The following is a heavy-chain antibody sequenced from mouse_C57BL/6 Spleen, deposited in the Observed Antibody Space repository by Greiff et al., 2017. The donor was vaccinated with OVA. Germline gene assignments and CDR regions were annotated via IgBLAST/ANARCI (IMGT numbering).Heavy chain of an antibody. D-gene: IGHD2-1*01. CDR3: ARSLLGHYYAMDY. J-gene: IGHJ4*01. CDR2: INPNNGGT. V-gene: IGHV1-22*01. CDR1: GYTFTDYN. Sequence: SGPELVKPGASVKMSCKASGYTFTDYNMHWVKQSHGKSLEWIGYINPNNGGTSYNQKFKGKATLTVNKSSSTAYMELRSLTSEDSAVYYCARSLLGHYYAMDYWGQGTSVTVSS.